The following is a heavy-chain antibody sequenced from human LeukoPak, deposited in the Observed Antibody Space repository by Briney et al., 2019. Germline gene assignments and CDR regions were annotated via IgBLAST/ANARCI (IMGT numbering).Heavy chain of an antibody. V-gene: IGHV4-39*07. J-gene: IGHJ3*02. Sequence: GSLRLSCAASGFTFSSYWMSWVRQAPGKGLEWIGSIYYSGSTYYNTSLKSRVTISVDTSKNQFSLKLSSVTAADTAVYYCARDVTSPGSYDSSGYNAFDIWGQGTMVTVSS. CDR3: ARDVTSPGSYDSSGYNAFDI. D-gene: IGHD3-22*01. CDR2: IYYSGST. CDR1: GFTFSSYW.